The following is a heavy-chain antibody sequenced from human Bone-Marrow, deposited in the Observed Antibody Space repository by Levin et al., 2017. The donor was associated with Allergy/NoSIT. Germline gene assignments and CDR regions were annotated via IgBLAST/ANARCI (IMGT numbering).Heavy chain of an antibody. CDR1: GFTFSHYD. CDR2: MSNDENSY. J-gene: IGHJ4*02. CDR3: ARSVAGWLRIDD. D-gene: IGHD6-19*01. Sequence: PGGSLRLSCAASGFTFSHYDMHWVRLAPGKGLEWVAVMSNDENSYYYADSVKGRFTISRDNSKSTLYLQMNSLRSEDTALYYCARSVAGWLRIDDWGQGTLVTVSS. V-gene: IGHV3-30*04.